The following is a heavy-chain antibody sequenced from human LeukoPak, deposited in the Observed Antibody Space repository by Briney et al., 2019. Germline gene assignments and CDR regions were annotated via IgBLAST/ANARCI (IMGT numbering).Heavy chain of an antibody. V-gene: IGHV1-2*02. CDR2: INPNSGGT. D-gene: IGHD3-9*01. CDR1: GYTFTDNY. CDR3: ARDYGTTYYYDILTGYQCDY. J-gene: IGHJ4*02. Sequence: ASVKVSCKASGYTFTDNYIHWVRQAPGQGLERMGWINPNSGGTNYAQKFQGRVTFTRDTSINTAYMELSRLRSDDTAVYYCARDYGTTYYYDILTGYQCDYWGQGTLVTVSS.